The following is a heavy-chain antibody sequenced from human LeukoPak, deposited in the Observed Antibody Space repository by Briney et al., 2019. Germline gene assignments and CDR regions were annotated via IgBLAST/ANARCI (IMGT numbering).Heavy chain of an antibody. CDR3: ARGQYYGSGSYQYYYYGMDV. V-gene: IGHV3-7*01. D-gene: IGHD3-10*01. Sequence: PGRSLRLSCAASGFTFSSYWMSWVRQAPGKGLEWVANIKQDGSEKYYVDSVKGRFTISRDNAKNSLYLQMNSLRAEDTAVYYCARGQYYGSGSYQYYYYGMDVWGQGTTVTVSS. J-gene: IGHJ6*02. CDR1: GFTFSSYW. CDR2: IKQDGSEK.